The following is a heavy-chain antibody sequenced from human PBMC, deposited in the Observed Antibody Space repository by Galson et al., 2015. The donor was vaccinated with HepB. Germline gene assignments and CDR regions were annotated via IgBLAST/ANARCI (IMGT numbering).Heavy chain of an antibody. J-gene: IGHJ2*01. Sequence: SVKVSCKASGYTFTSYAMHWVRQAPGQRLEWMGWINAGNGNTKYSQKFQGRVTITRDTSASTAYMELSSLRSEDTAVYYCARVGCGGDCYYYWYFDLWGRGTLVTVSS. CDR3: ARVGCGGDCYYYWYFDL. D-gene: IGHD2-21*01. CDR2: INAGNGNT. CDR1: GYTFTSYA. V-gene: IGHV1-3*01.